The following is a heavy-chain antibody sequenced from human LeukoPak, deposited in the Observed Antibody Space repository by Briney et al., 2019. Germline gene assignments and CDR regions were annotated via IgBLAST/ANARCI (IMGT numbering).Heavy chain of an antibody. J-gene: IGHJ4*02. CDR3: ARGRSGYYFDY. CDR1: GFTFSSYS. V-gene: IGHV3-48*01. CDR2: ISSSSSTL. Sequence: GGSLRLSCAASGFTFSSYSMNWVRQAPGKGLEWVSYISSSSSTLYYADSVKGRFTISRDNAKNSLYLQLNSLRPEDTAVYYCARGRSGYYFDYWGQGTLVTVSS. D-gene: IGHD5-12*01.